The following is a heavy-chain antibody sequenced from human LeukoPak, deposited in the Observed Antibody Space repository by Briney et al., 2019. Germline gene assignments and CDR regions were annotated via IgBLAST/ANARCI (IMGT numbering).Heavy chain of an antibody. V-gene: IGHV3-9*01. Sequence: PGRSLRLSCAASGFTFDNYAMHWVRQAPGKGLEWVSGISRDGGRTGYADSVQGRFTISRDNSRNSLHLQMNSLRVEDTAFYYCVKDSNYDFWSGYYKGFDNWGQGTLVTVSS. J-gene: IGHJ4*02. CDR2: ISRDGGRT. D-gene: IGHD3-3*01. CDR1: GFTFDNYA. CDR3: VKDSNYDFWSGYYKGFDN.